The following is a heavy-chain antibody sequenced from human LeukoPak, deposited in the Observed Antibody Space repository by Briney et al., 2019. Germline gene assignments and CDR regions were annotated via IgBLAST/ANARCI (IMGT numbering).Heavy chain of an antibody. Sequence: SETLSLTCTVSGDSISTYYWSWIRQPPGKGLEWVGEIYSSGSTNYNPSLKSRVTISVDKSKNQFSLKLNSVTAADTAVYYCARIETPAQVLPDNWGQGTLVTVSS. CDR3: ARIETPAQVLPDN. CDR1: GDSISTYY. V-gene: IGHV4-59*12. J-gene: IGHJ4*02. CDR2: IYSSGST. D-gene: IGHD4/OR15-4a*01.